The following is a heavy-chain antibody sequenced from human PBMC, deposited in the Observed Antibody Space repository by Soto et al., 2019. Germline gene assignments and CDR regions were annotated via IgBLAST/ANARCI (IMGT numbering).Heavy chain of an antibody. J-gene: IGHJ4*02. CDR3: GEGIAARRGYFDY. Sequence: SVKVSCKASGGTFSSYAISWVRQAPGQGLEWMGGIIPIFGTANYAQKFQGRVTITADESTSTAYMELSSLRSEDTAVYYCGEGIAARRGYFDYWGKGTLVTVSS. V-gene: IGHV1-69*13. CDR1: GGTFSSYA. D-gene: IGHD6-6*01. CDR2: IIPIFGTA.